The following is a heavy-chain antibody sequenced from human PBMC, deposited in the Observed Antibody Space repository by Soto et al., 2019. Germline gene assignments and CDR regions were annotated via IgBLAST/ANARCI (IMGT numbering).Heavy chain of an antibody. V-gene: IGHV5-10-1*01. J-gene: IGHJ6*02. CDR3: ASLMFTFGGVIVNYGMDV. D-gene: IGHD3-16*02. Sequence: PGESLKISCKGSGYSFTSYWISWVRQMPGKGLEWMGRIDPSDSYTNYSPSFQGHVTISADKSISTAYLQWSSLKASDTAMYYCASLMFTFGGVIVNYGMDVWGQGTTVTVSS. CDR2: IDPSDSYT. CDR1: GYSFTSYW.